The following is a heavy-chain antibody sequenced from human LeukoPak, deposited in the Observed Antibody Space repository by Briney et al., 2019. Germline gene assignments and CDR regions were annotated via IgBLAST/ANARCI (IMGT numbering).Heavy chain of an antibody. D-gene: IGHD3-22*01. CDR1: GGTFSSYA. J-gene: IGHJ4*02. V-gene: IGHV1-69*13. CDR2: IIPIFGTT. CDR3: ASRTYTYDSSGYYRRNYYFDY. Sequence: EASVKVSCKASGGTFSSYAISWVRQAPGQGLEWMGGIIPIFGTTNYAQKLQGRVTITADESTSTAYMELGSLRSEDTAVYYCASRTYTYDSSGYYRRNYYFDYWGQGTLVTVSS.